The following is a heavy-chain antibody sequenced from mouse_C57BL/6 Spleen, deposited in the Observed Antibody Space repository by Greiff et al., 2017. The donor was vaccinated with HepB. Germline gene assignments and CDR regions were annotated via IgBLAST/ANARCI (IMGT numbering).Heavy chain of an antibody. D-gene: IGHD2-5*01. J-gene: IGHJ4*01. CDR3: ARSGAYYSNYDAMDY. V-gene: IGHV1-76*01. CDR1: GYTFTDYY. Sequence: QVQLQQSGAELVRPGASVKLSCKASGYTFTDYYIHWVKQRPGQGLEWIARIYPGSGNTYYNEKFKGKATLTAEKSSSTAYMQLSSLTSEDSAVYFCARSGAYYSNYDAMDYWGQGTSVTVSS. CDR2: IYPGSGNT.